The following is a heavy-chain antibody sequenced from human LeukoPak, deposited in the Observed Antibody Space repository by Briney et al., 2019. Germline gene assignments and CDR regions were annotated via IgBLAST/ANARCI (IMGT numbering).Heavy chain of an antibody. D-gene: IGHD3-10*01. V-gene: IGHV1-2*02. CDR2: IHPNSGGT. CDR1: GCTFTGFY. CDR3: ARVLFYGSGRYYNWGY. Sequence: ASVKVSCKASGCTFTGFYIHWVRQAPGQGLEWMGWIHPNSGGTNYAQKFQGRVTMTRDTSISTAYMELSRLRSDDTAVYYCARVLFYGSGRYYNWGYWGQGTLVTVSS. J-gene: IGHJ4*02.